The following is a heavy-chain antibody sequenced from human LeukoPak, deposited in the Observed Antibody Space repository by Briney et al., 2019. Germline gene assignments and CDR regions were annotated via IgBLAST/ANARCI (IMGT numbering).Heavy chain of an antibody. D-gene: IGHD5-12*01. CDR3: TRRGGGYEFDY. J-gene: IGHJ4*02. CDR2: ISFDGSTK. V-gene: IGHV3-30-3*01. Sequence: GGSLRLSCAASGFAFSTYAMHWVRQAPGKGLEWVAVISFDGSTKYYADSVKGRFTISRDNSKNTLYLQMNGLRTEDTAMYYCTRRGGGYEFDYWGQGTLVTVSS. CDR1: GFAFSTYA.